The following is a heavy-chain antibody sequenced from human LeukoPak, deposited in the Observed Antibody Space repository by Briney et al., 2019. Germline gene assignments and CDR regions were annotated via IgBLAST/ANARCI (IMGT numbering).Heavy chain of an antibody. V-gene: IGHV3-74*01. CDR3: AREDVDGYLPDGY. Sequence: GGSLRLSCAASGFTFSSYWMHWVRQAPGKGLVGVSRINSDGSSTSYADSVKGRFTSSRDNAKNTLYLQMNSLRAEDTAVYYCAREDVDGYLPDGYWGQGTLVTVSS. CDR2: INSDGSST. J-gene: IGHJ4*02. CDR1: GFTFSSYW. D-gene: IGHD5-24*01.